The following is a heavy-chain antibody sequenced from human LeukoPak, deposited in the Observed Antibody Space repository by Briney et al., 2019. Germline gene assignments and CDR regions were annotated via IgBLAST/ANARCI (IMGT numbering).Heavy chain of an antibody. CDR1: GGSFSGYY. Sequence: KPSGTLSLTCAVYGGSFSGYYWSWIRQPPGKGLEWIGEINHSGSTNYNPSLKSRVTISVDTSKNQFSLKLSSVTAADTAVYYCARRGPYDILTGYSKYYYYMDVWGKGTTVTISS. D-gene: IGHD3-9*01. CDR3: ARRGPYDILTGYSKYYYYMDV. V-gene: IGHV4-34*01. J-gene: IGHJ6*03. CDR2: INHSGST.